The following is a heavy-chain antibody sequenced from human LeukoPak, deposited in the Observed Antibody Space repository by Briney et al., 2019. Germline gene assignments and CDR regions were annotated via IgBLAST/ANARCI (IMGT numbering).Heavy chain of an antibody. J-gene: IGHJ4*02. Sequence: PGGSLRLSCAASGXTFNSYAVHWVRQAPGKGLECVAVISYDGSINFYSASVKGRFTISRDNSKNTLYLQMNSLRADDTALYFCARDRRYCSGGSCYFDYFFDYWGQGTLVTVSS. D-gene: IGHD2-15*01. CDR3: ARDRRYCSGGSCYFDYFFDY. V-gene: IGHV3-30*04. CDR1: GXTFNSYA. CDR2: ISYDGSIN.